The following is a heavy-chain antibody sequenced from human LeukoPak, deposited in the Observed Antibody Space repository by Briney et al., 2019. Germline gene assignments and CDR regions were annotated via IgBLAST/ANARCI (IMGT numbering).Heavy chain of an antibody. V-gene: IGHV4-61*09. J-gene: IGHJ5*02. Sequence: YPSETLSLTCTVSGGSISSSSYSWGWIRQPAGKGLEWIGHIYTSGSTNYNPSLKSRVTISVDTSKNQFSLKLSSVTAADTAVYYCARGRVRYNWNKGGYQPMLYNWFDPWGQGTLVTVSS. CDR3: ARGRVRYNWNKGGYQPMLYNWFDP. CDR2: IYTSGST. D-gene: IGHD1/OR15-1a*01. CDR1: GGSISSSSYS.